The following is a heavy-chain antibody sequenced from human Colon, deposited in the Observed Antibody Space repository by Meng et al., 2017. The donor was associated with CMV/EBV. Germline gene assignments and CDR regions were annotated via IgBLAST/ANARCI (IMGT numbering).Heavy chain of an antibody. CDR3: ARRGTGGYNSVRAFDI. CDR2: VYYSGST. V-gene: IGHV4-39*07. D-gene: IGHD5-24*01. J-gene: IGHJ3*02. Sequence: GPLRLSCSVSGDSISSNPYYWDWIRQPPGQGLEWIGSVYYSGSTFYNPSLKSRVTISADTSKNQFSLKLTSVTAADTAVYYCARRGTGGYNSVRAFDIWGQGTMVTVSS. CDR1: GDSISSNPYY.